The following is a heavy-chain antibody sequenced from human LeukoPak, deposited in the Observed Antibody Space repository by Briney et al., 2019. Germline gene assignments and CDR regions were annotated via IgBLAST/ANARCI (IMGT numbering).Heavy chain of an antibody. J-gene: IGHJ6*02. D-gene: IGHD3-22*01. CDR1: GFTFSSYG. CDR3: ARDPTYYDSSGRYYYYYGMDV. V-gene: IGHV3-30*03. CDR2: ISYDGSNK. Sequence: GGSLRLSCVVSGFTFSSYGMSWVRQAPGKGLEWVAVISYDGSNKYYADSVKGRFTISRDNSKNTLYLQMNSLRAEDTAVYYCARDPTYYDSSGRYYYYYGMDVWGQGTTVTVSS.